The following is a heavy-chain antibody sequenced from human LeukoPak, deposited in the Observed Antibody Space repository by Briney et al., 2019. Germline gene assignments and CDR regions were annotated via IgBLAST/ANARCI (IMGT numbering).Heavy chain of an antibody. D-gene: IGHD1-1*01. CDR1: GYTFTGYY. Sequence: ASVKVSCKASGYTFTGYYMHWVRQATGQGPEWMGWMNPNSGNTDYAQRFQGRVTMTRNTSISTAYMELSSLRSEDTAVYYCARAANWHDDDWFDPWGQGTLVTVS. J-gene: IGHJ5*02. CDR3: ARAANWHDDDWFDP. V-gene: IGHV1-8*02. CDR2: MNPNSGNT.